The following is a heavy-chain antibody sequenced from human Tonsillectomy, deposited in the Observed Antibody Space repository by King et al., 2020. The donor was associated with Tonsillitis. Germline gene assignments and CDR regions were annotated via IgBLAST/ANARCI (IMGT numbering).Heavy chain of an antibody. Sequence: VKLQQWGAGLLKPSETLSLTCAVYGGSFSGHYWNWIRQPPGKGLEWIGEINQSGSTKYNPSLKSRVTISEDTSKNQFSLKLTSVTAADTGVYYCVRVYDFWSGYYYSYMDVWGKGTTVTVSS. CDR2: INQSGST. V-gene: IGHV4-34*01. J-gene: IGHJ6*03. CDR1: GGSFSGHY. D-gene: IGHD3-3*01. CDR3: VRVYDFWSGYYYSYMDV.